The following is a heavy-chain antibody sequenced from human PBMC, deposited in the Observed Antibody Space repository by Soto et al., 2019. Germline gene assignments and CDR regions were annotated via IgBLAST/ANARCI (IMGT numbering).Heavy chain of an antibody. Sequence: QVQLQQWGAGLLKPSETLSLTCALYGGSFSGYYWSWIRQPPGRGLEWIGESGHSGSTNYTPSLKSQVTLSLDTSKAQFSLRLSAVTAEDTAVYYCARGPYGSGIRSPYYNYYMDVWGKGTTVTVSS. CDR2: SGHSGST. D-gene: IGHD3-10*01. J-gene: IGHJ6*03. CDR1: GGSFSGYY. V-gene: IGHV4-34*01. CDR3: ARGPYGSGIRSPYYNYYMDV.